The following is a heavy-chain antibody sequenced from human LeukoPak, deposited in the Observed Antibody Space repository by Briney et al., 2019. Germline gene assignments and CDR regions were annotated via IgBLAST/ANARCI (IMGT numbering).Heavy chain of an antibody. Sequence: PGGSLRLSCAASGFTFSSYAMSWVRQAPGEGLEWVSAISGSGGSTYYADSVKGRFTISRDNSKNTLYLQMNSLRAEDTAVYYCAKDLLMQWLRFVYDAFDIWGQGTMVTVSS. V-gene: IGHV3-23*01. CDR1: GFTFSSYA. D-gene: IGHD5-12*01. CDR2: ISGSGGST. CDR3: AKDLLMQWLRFVYDAFDI. J-gene: IGHJ3*02.